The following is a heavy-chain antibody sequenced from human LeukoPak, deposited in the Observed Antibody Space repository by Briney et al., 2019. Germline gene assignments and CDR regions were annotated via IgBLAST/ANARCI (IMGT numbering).Heavy chain of an antibody. Sequence: GESLKISCKGSGYSFTSYWIGWVRQMPGKGLEWMGIIYPGDSDTRYSPSFRGQVTISADKSISTAYLQWSSLKASDTVMYYCARRGLPGIAAADYWGQGTLVTVSS. V-gene: IGHV5-51*01. J-gene: IGHJ4*02. CDR3: ARRGLPGIAAADY. D-gene: IGHD6-13*01. CDR2: IYPGDSDT. CDR1: GYSFTSYW.